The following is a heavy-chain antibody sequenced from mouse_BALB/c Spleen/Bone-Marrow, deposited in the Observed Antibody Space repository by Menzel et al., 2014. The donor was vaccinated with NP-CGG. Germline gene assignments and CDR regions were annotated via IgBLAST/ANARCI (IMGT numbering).Heavy chain of an antibody. CDR1: GFNIKDTY. CDR2: IDPANGNT. D-gene: IGHD1-1*01. J-gene: IGHJ3*01. V-gene: IGHV14-3*02. CDR3: AVYYYGSSSFAY. Sequence: VQLKESGAELVKPGASVKLSCTASGFNIKDTYMHWVKQRPEQGLEWIGRIDPANGNTKYDPKFQGKATITADTSSNTAYLQLSSLTSEDTAVYYCAVYYYGSSSFAYWGQGTLVTVSA.